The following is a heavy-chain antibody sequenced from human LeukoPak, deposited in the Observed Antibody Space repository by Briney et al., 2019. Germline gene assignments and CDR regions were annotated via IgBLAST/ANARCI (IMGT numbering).Heavy chain of an antibody. CDR1: GGSISSGGYY. Sequence: MASQTLSLTCTVSGGSISSGGYYWSWIRQPPGKGLEWIGYIYHSGSTYYNPSLKSRVTISVDRSKNQFSLKLSSVTAADTAVYYCAAPSPTWNPRGGLDYWGQGTLVTVSS. V-gene: IGHV4-30-2*01. D-gene: IGHD1-1*01. J-gene: IGHJ4*02. CDR2: IYHSGST. CDR3: AAPSPTWNPRGGLDY.